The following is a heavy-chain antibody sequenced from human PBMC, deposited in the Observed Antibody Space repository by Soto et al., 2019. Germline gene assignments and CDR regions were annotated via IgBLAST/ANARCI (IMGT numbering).Heavy chain of an antibody. Sequence: PWGSLRLSCAASGFTFDDYAMHWVRQAPGKGLEWVSGSSWNSGSIDYADSVKGRFTISRYNAKNSLYLQMNSLRAEDTDVYYCAGDQGYYDSSGYYYFTLDAFDVWGQGRMVTVSS. CDR1: GFTFDDYA. CDR3: AGDQGYYDSSGYYYFTLDAFDV. V-gene: IGHV3-9*01. CDR2: SSWNSGSI. J-gene: IGHJ3*01. D-gene: IGHD3-22*01.